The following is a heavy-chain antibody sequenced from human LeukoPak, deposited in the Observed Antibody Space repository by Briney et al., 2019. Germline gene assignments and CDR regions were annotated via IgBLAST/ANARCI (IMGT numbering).Heavy chain of an antibody. CDR1: GFTFSSYA. J-gene: IGHJ4*02. CDR2: ISYDGSNK. D-gene: IGHD3-16*01. V-gene: IGHV3-30*04. CDR3: ARDHVLSD. Sequence: GGSLRLSYAASGFTFSSYAMHWVRQAPGKGLEWVAVISYDGSNKYYADSVKGRFTISRDNSKNTLYLQMNSLRAEDTAVYYCARDHVLSDWGQGTLVTVSS.